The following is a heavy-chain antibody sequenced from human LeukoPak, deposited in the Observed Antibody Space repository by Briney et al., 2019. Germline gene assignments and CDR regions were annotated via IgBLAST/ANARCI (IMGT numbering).Heavy chain of an antibody. Sequence: GGSLRLSCAASGFTFSSYAMSWVRQAPGKGLEWLSYISTSSATIKYADSVKGRFTISRDNAKNSLYLQMNNLRAEDSAVYYCVRKTVGAQNWFGPWGQGTLVSVSS. V-gene: IGHV3-48*04. CDR2: ISTSSATI. D-gene: IGHD1-26*01. CDR3: VRKTVGAQNWFGP. CDR1: GFTFSSYA. J-gene: IGHJ5*02.